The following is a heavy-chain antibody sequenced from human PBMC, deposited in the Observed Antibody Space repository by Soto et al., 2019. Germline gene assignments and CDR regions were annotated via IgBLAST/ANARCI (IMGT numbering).Heavy chain of an antibody. V-gene: IGHV3-23*01. Sequence: EVQLLESGGGLVQPGGSLRLSCAASGFTFSSYAMSWVGQAPGKGLEWVGAISGSGGSTYYADTVKGRFTSSRDNCKNTLYRQTHIRRAEDTALYYCEENHYSSGYLDYWGQGSLVTVSS. CDR3: EENHYSSGYLDY. CDR1: GFTFSSYA. J-gene: IGHJ4*02. CDR2: ISGSGGST. D-gene: IGHD3-22*01.